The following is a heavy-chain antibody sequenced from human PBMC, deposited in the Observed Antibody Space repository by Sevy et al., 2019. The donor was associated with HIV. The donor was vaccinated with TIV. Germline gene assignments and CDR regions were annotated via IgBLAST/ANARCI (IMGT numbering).Heavy chain of an antibody. CDR2: IWSDGSNK. J-gene: IGHJ4*02. D-gene: IGHD1-7*01. CDR1: GFTFSDYG. V-gene: IGHV3-33*01. CDR3: AREERSGTTTSFDY. Sequence: GGSLRLSCAASGFTFSDYGMHWVRQAPGKGLEWVEVIWSDGSNKYYGDSVKSRFTISRDSSKNTLFLQMNSLRVDDTAVYYCAREERSGTTTSFDYWGQGALVTVSS.